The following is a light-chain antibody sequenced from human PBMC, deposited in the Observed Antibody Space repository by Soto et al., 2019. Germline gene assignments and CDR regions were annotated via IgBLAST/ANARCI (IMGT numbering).Light chain of an antibody. J-gene: IGKJ1*01. Sequence: EIVLTQSPCTLSLSPGERATLSCRASQSVSNNYLAWYQQKPGQAPRLLIYDVSSRATGIPDRFSGSGSGTDFTLTVSRLEPEDFAVYYCQQHGSSPETFGQGTKVDIK. V-gene: IGKV3-20*01. CDR1: QSVSNNY. CDR3: QQHGSSPET. CDR2: DVS.